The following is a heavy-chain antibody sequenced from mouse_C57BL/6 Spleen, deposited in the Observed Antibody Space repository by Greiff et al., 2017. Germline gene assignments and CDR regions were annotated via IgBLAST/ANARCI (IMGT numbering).Heavy chain of an antibody. J-gene: IGHJ3*01. Sequence: EVQLMESGPGLVKPSQSLSLTCSVTGYSITSGYYWNWIRQFPGNKLEWMGYISYDGSNNYNPSLKNRISITRDTSKNQFFLKLNSVTTEDTATYYCAREEIYYYGSSYEAYWGQGTLVTVSA. D-gene: IGHD1-1*01. CDR3: AREEIYYYGSSYEAY. CDR1: GYSITSGYY. CDR2: ISYDGSN. V-gene: IGHV3-6*01.